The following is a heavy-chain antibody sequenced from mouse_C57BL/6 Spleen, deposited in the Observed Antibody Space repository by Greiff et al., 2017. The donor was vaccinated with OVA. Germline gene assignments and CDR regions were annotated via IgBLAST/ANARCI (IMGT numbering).Heavy chain of an antibody. D-gene: IGHD1-1*01. V-gene: IGHV2-9*01. J-gene: IGHJ4*01. CDR1: GFSLTSYG. Sequence: QVQLQQSGPGLVAPSQSLSITCTVSGFSLTSYGVAWVRQPPGRGLEWLGGIWGGGSTHYNTALMSRLCISKDNSKSQVCLKMNSLHTYDTAMYYCAKHDYYGSSYAMDDWGQGTSVTVSS. CDR2: IWGGGST. CDR3: AKHDYYGSSYAMDD.